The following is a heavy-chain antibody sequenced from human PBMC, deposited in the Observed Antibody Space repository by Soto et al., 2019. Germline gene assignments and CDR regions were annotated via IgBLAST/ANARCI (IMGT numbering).Heavy chain of an antibody. CDR1: GGTVISLSYY. D-gene: IGHD3-9*01. CDR2: IYYSGST. J-gene: IGHJ4*02. CDR3: ASLPAYDILTGYYHLVPNYFDY. V-gene: IGHV4-61*01. Sequence: SQTLRLPYTVSGGTVISLSYYWSWIRQPPGKGLEWIGYIYYSGSTNYNPSLKSRVTISVDTSKNQFSLKLSSVTAADTAVYYCASLPAYDILTGYYHLVPNYFDYWGQGTLVTVSS.